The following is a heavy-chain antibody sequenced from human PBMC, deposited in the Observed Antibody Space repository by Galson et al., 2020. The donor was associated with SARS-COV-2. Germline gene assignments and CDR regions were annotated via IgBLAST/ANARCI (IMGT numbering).Heavy chain of an antibody. D-gene: IGHD6-19*01. CDR3: ARMIGVAATFDY. CDR1: GFSLSTTGMC. V-gene: IGHV2-70*11. CDR2: IDWDDDK. Sequence: SGPTLVKPTQTLTLTCTFSGFSLSTTGMCVSWIRQPPGKALEWLARIDWDDDKYYSTSLKTRLTISKDTSKNQVVLTMTNMDPVDTATYYCARMIGVAATFDYWGQGTLVTVSS. J-gene: IGHJ4*02.